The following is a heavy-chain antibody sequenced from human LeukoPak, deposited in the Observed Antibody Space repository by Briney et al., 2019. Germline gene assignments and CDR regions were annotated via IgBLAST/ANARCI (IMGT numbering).Heavy chain of an antibody. Sequence: ASVKVSCKASGYTFIGYYLHWVRQATGQGLEWMGWMNPNSGNTGYAQKFRGRVTMTRNTSISTAYMELSSLRSEDTAVYYCARAGVPLRAIFGVVIYGNWFDPWGQGTLVTVSS. CDR1: GYTFIGYY. D-gene: IGHD3-3*01. CDR2: MNPNSGNT. J-gene: IGHJ5*02. V-gene: IGHV1-8*02. CDR3: ARAGVPLRAIFGVVIYGNWFDP.